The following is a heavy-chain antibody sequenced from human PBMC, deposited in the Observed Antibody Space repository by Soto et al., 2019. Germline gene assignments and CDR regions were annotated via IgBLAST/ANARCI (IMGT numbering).Heavy chain of an antibody. V-gene: IGHV3-7*01. Sequence: PGGSLRLSCAASGFTFSSYWMSWVRQAPGKGLEWVANIKQDGSEKYYVDSVKGRFTISRDNAKNSLYLQMNSLRAEDTAVYYCARGPAPYYYDSSGYYYFDYWGQGTLVTVSS. J-gene: IGHJ4*02. CDR2: IKQDGSEK. CDR3: ARGPAPYYYDSSGYYYFDY. CDR1: GFTFSSYW. D-gene: IGHD3-22*01.